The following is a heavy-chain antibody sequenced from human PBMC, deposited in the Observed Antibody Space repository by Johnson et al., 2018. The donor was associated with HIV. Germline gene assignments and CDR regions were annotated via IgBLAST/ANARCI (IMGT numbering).Heavy chain of an antibody. D-gene: IGHD4-23*01. J-gene: IGHJ3*02. CDR1: GFTFSNYA. CDR2: ISGSGGST. Sequence: VQLVESGGGLVQAGGSLRLSCEASGFTFSNYAMSWVRQAPGMGLEWVSDISGSGGSTYYADSVKGRFTISRDNSKNTVYLQMSSLRAGDTAVYYCAKLRWAPRAFDIWGQGTMVTVSS. CDR3: AKLRWAPRAFDI. V-gene: IGHV3-23*04.